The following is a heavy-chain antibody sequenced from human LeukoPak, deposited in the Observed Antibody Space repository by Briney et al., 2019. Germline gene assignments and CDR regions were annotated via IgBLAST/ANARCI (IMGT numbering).Heavy chain of an antibody. V-gene: IGHV3-66*01. CDR2: ISSGGTT. D-gene: IGHD3-10*01. CDR1: GFTVSSNY. CDR3: ARDPSPVYYASGSSKYYYYGMDV. J-gene: IGHJ6*02. Sequence: GGSLRLSCAASGFTVSSNYMNWVRQAPGKGLEWVSLISSGGTTYYTDSVKGRFTISRDNSKSTLYLQMNSLRVEDTAVYYCARDPSPVYYASGSSKYYYYGMDVWGPGTTVTVSS.